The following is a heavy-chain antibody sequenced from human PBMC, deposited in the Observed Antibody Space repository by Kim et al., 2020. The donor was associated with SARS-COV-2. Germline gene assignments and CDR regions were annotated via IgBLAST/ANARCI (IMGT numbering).Heavy chain of an antibody. Sequence: SETLSLTCTVSGGSIAKYYWSWIRQSPGKGLEWIGYISYNGITKYNLSLRSRVTMSVDTPRNQFSLKLTSVTAADTAVYYCARDGETPIYNSFFDVWGRGTMVTVSS. J-gene: IGHJ3*01. CDR1: GGSIAKYY. D-gene: IGHD2-21*02. CDR3: ARDGETPIYNSFFDV. CDR2: ISYNGIT. V-gene: IGHV4-59*01.